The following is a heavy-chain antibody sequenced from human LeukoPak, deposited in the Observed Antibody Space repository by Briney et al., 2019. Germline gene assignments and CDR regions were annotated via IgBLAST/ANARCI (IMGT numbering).Heavy chain of an antibody. D-gene: IGHD3-10*01. V-gene: IGHV1-2*02. Sequence: ASVKVSCKASGYTFTGYYMHWVRQAPGQGLEWMGWINPNSGGTNCAQKFQGRVTMTRDTSISTAYMELSRLRSDDTAVYYCARRNYYYGSGSLDYWGQGTLVTVSS. CDR3: ARRNYYYGSGSLDY. CDR2: INPNSGGT. CDR1: GYTFTGYY. J-gene: IGHJ4*02.